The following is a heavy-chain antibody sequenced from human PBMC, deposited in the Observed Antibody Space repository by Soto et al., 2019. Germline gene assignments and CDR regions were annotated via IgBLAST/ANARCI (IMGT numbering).Heavy chain of an antibody. V-gene: IGHV3-30*18. D-gene: IGHD6-6*01. CDR2: ISHDGTKE. Sequence: QVQLVESGGGVVQPGRSLRLSCAASGFTFSDYGMHWVRQAPGKGLEWVAVISHDGTKEYYAESVKGRFTISRDNSKNTLYLQMNSLRTEDAAVYYCANADGILARPPLDYWGHGTLVTVSS. CDR3: ANADGILARPPLDY. J-gene: IGHJ4*01. CDR1: GFTFSDYG.